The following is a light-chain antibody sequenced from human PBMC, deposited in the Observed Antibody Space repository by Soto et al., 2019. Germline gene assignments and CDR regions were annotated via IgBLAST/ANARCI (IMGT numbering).Light chain of an antibody. CDR3: QHYNSYSEA. J-gene: IGKJ1*01. CDR2: AAS. CDR1: QGIRND. Sequence: PSSLSASVGDRVTITCRASQGIRNDLGWYQQKPGKAPKLLIFAASSLQSGVPSRFSGSGSGTEFTLTISSLQPDDFATYYCQHYNSYSEAFGQGTKVDIK. V-gene: IGKV1-17*01.